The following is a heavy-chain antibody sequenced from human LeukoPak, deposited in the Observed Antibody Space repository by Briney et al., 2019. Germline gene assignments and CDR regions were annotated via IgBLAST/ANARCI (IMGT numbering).Heavy chain of an antibody. CDR1: GFTFSSYG. V-gene: IGHV3-30*18. CDR2: ISYDGSNK. D-gene: IGHD3-10*01. J-gene: IGHJ5*02. Sequence: PGGSRRLSCAASGFTFSSYGMHWVRQAPGKGLEWVAVISYDGSNKYYADSVKGRFTISRDNSKNTLYLQMNSLRAEDTAVYYCAKDHEVLWFGELWTPNWFDPWGQGTLVTVSS. CDR3: AKDHEVLWFGELWTPNWFDP.